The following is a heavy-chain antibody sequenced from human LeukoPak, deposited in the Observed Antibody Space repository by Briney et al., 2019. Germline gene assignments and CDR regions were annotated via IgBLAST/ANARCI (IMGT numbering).Heavy chain of an antibody. CDR1: GFTFSGPW. D-gene: IGHD1-14*01. CDR3: TRDRSRAEDD. Sequence: PGGSLRLSCAAYGFTFSGPWMSWVRQAPGKGLEWVANINQGGSDKYYVDSVKGRFTISRDNANNLLYLQMNSLRGEDTAVYYCTRDRSRAEDDWGQGTLVTVSS. J-gene: IGHJ4*02. CDR2: INQGGSDK. V-gene: IGHV3-7*01.